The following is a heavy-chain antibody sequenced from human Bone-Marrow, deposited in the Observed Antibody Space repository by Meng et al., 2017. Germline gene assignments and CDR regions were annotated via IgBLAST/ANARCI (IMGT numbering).Heavy chain of an antibody. V-gene: IGHV1-18*01. CDR1: GYTFKTNA. J-gene: IGHJ4*02. Sequence: QVQLVQSGAEVKKPGASVKVPCKAFGYTFKTNAISWVRQAPGQGLEWMGWISTYNGNTNYAQKVHGRVTVTTDTTTNTTFMELRSLRSDDTAVYYCASVVRGRYYDYWGQGTLVTVSS. CDR2: ISTYNGNT. D-gene: IGHD3-10*01. CDR3: ASVVRGRYYDY.